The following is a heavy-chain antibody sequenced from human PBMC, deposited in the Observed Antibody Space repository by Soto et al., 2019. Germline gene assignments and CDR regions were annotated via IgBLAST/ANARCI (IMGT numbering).Heavy chain of an antibody. CDR2: ISSSSSTI. CDR3: ARKDNWNYGDY. V-gene: IGHV3-48*01. Sequence: GGSLRLSCVASGFTFSSYSMNWVRQAPGKGLEWISYISSSSSTIYYADSVKGRFTISRDNAKNSLYLQMNSLRAGDTAVYYCARKDNWNYGDYWGQGTLVTVSS. J-gene: IGHJ4*02. CDR1: GFTFSSYS. D-gene: IGHD1-7*01.